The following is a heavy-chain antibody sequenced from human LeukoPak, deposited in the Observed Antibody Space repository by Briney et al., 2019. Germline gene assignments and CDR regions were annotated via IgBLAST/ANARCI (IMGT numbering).Heavy chain of an antibody. Sequence: SETLSLTCAVYGGSFSGYYWSWIRQPPGKGLEWIGEINHSGSTNYIPSLKSRVTISVDTSKNQFSLKLSSVTAADTAVYYCARAPQWFQDAFDIWGQGTMVTVSS. CDR2: INHSGST. CDR3: ARAPQWFQDAFDI. D-gene: IGHD3-22*01. V-gene: IGHV4-34*01. J-gene: IGHJ3*02. CDR1: GGSFSGYY.